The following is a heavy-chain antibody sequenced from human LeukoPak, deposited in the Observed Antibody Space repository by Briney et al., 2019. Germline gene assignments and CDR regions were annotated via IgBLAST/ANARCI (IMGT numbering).Heavy chain of an antibody. V-gene: IGHV1-8*01. CDR3: ARAPRRRGYSSSWHFDY. D-gene: IGHD6-13*01. CDR1: GYTFTSYD. CDR2: MNPNSGNT. Sequence: ASVKVSCKASGYTFTSYDINWVRQATGQGLEWMGWMNPNSGNTGYAQKFQGRVTMTRNTSISTAYMELSSLRSEDTAVYYCARAPRRRGYSSSWHFDYWGQGTLVTVSS. J-gene: IGHJ4*02.